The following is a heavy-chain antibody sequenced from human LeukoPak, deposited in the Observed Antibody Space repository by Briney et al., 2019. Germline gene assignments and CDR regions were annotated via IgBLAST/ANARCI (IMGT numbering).Heavy chain of an antibody. CDR3: ARVGGPVGATLGWFDP. D-gene: IGHD1-26*01. J-gene: IGHJ5*02. CDR2: IYHSGST. V-gene: IGHV4-30-2*01. CDR1: GGSISSGGYS. Sequence: PSETLSLTCAVSGGSISSGGYSWSWIRQPPGKGLEWIGYIYHSGSTYYNPSLKSRVTIPVDRSKNQFSLKLSSVTAADTAVYYCARVGGPVGATLGWFDPWGQGTLVTVSS.